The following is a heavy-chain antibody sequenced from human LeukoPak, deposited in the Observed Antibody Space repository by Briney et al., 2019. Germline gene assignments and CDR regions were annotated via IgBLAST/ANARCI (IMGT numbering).Heavy chain of an antibody. Sequence: ASVKVSCKASGYTFSSYDINWVRQATGQGLEWMGWMNPNSGDKGYAQKFQGRVTMTRNTSISTAYMELSSLRSEDTAVYYCARVSFYGSGGSENRIDYWGQGTLVTVSS. J-gene: IGHJ4*02. V-gene: IGHV1-8*01. CDR2: MNPNSGDK. CDR3: ARVSFYGSGGSENRIDY. D-gene: IGHD3-10*01. CDR1: GYTFSSYD.